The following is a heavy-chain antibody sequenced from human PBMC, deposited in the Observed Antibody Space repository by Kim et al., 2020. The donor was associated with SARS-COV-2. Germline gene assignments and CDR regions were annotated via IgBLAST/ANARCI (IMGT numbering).Heavy chain of an antibody. D-gene: IGHD2-15*01. J-gene: IGHJ3*02. CDR1: GFTFSSYE. Sequence: GGSLRLSCAASGFTFSSYEMNWVCQAPGKGLEWVSYISSSGSTIYYADSVKGRFTISRDNAKNSLYLQMNSLRAEDTAVYYCARYCSGGSCLWAFDIWGQGTMVTVSS. V-gene: IGHV3-48*03. CDR3: ARYCSGGSCLWAFDI. CDR2: ISSSGSTI.